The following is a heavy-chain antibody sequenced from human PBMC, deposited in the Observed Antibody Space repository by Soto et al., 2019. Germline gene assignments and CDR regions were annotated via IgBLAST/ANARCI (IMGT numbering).Heavy chain of an antibody. J-gene: IGHJ4*02. D-gene: IGHD1-26*01. V-gene: IGHV3-33*08. CDR2: IRYDGSDE. CDR3: ARAGGGATTFFASLDY. Sequence: QVHLVESGGGVVQPGGSLRLSCAASASIFKGHGMHWVRQAPGKGLEWVAIIRYDGSDEHYGDSVKGRFTISRDNSKNRWYWQRTGLRAEETVVYSCARAGGGATTFFASLDYWAREPWSPSPQ. CDR1: ASIFKGHG.